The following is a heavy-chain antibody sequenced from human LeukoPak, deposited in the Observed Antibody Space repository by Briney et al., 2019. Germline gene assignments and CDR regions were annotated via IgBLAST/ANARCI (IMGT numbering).Heavy chain of an antibody. D-gene: IGHD3-3*02. Sequence: GGSLRLSCAASGFTFSSYAMSWVRQAPGKGLEWVSAISGSGGSTYYADSVKGRFTISRDNSKNTLYLQMNSLKTEDTAVYYCTRVPIFGVVTPYFYYWGQGTLVTVSS. V-gene: IGHV3-23*01. CDR1: GFTFSSYA. CDR2: ISGSGGST. J-gene: IGHJ4*02. CDR3: TRVPIFGVVTPYFYY.